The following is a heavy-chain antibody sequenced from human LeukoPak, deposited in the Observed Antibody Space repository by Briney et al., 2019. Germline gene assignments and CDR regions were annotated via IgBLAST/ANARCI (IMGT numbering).Heavy chain of an antibody. V-gene: IGHV1-69*01. CDR1: GGTFSSCA. CDR3: ASPAAGTRIFDY. D-gene: IGHD6-13*01. J-gene: IGHJ4*02. CDR2: IIPIFGTA. Sequence: EASVKVSCKASGGTFSSCAISWVRQAPGQGLEWMGGIIPIFGTANYAQKFQGRVTITADESTSTAYMELSSLRSEDTAVYYCASPAAGTRIFDYWGQGTLVTVSS.